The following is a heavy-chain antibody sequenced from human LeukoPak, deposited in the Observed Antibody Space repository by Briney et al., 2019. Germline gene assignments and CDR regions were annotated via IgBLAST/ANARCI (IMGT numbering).Heavy chain of an antibody. CDR1: GFTFSSYW. D-gene: IGHD1-14*01. CDR2: IKQDGSEK. Sequence: GGSLRLSCAVSGFTFSSYWLSWVRQAPGKGLEWVANIKQDGSEKYYVDSVEGRFTISRDNAKNSLYLQMNSLRVEDTAVYYRARGYNSALDYWGQGTLVTVSS. V-gene: IGHV3-7*04. CDR3: ARGYNSALDY. J-gene: IGHJ4*02.